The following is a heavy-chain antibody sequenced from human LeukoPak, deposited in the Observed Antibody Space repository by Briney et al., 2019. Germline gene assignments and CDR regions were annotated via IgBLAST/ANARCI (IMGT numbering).Heavy chain of an antibody. CDR1: GFTVSSNY. V-gene: IGHV3-53*01. J-gene: IGHJ4*02. CDR2: IYGGGST. CDR3: ASIVGTTQLDY. D-gene: IGHD1-26*01. Sequence: GGSLRLSCAASGFTVSSNYMTWVRQAPGKGLEWVSIIYGGGSTYYADSVKGRFTISRDNSKNTLYLQMNSLRADDTAVYYCASIVGTTQLDYWGQGTLVTVSS.